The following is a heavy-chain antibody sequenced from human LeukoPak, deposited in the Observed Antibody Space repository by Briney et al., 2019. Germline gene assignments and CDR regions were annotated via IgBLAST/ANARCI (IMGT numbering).Heavy chain of an antibody. J-gene: IGHJ5*02. Sequence: WASVKVSCKVSGYTLTELSMHWVRQAPGKGLEWMGGFYPEDCETIYAQKFQGRGTITEDTSTDTAYMELSSLRSEDKAVYYCATEEGSYYTSKKGYWFDPWGQGTLVTVSS. CDR1: GYTLTELS. CDR2: FYPEDCET. CDR3: ATEEGSYYTSKKGYWFDP. D-gene: IGHD3-10*01. V-gene: IGHV1-24*01.